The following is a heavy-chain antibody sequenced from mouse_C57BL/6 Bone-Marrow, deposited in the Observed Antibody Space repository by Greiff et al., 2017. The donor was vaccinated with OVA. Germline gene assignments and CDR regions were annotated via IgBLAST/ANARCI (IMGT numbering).Heavy chain of an antibody. CDR3: TRGDDYHAMDY. CDR1: GFTFSSYA. J-gene: IGHJ4*01. Sequence: EVQRVESGEGLVKPGGSLKLSCAASGFTFSSYAMSWVRQTPEKRLEWVAYISSGGDYIYYADTVKGRFTISRDNARNTLYLQMSSLKSEDTAMYYCTRGDDYHAMDYWGQGTSVTVSS. CDR2: ISSGGDYI. V-gene: IGHV5-9-1*02.